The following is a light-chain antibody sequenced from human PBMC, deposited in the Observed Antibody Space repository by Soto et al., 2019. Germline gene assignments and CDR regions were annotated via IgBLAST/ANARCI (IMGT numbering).Light chain of an antibody. CDR1: QGISSY. Sequence: DIQLTQSPSFLSASVGDRVTITCRASQGISSYLAWYQQRPGMAPKVLMYAASTLQSGVPSRFSGRGSGTEFTLTISSLQPEDFATEYCQQLKSYPRTFGQGTKLEIK. J-gene: IGKJ2*01. CDR2: AAS. CDR3: QQLKSYPRT. V-gene: IGKV1-9*01.